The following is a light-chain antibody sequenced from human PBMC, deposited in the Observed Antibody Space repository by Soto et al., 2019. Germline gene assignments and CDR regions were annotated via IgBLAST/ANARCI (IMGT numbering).Light chain of an antibody. Sequence: EIVMTQSPATLSVSPGERATLSCRASQCVSSNLAWYQQKPGQAPRLLIFGASTRATGIPARFSGSGSGTDFALTISSLQSEDFAVYYCHHYSNWPPITFGQGTRLEIK. V-gene: IGKV3-15*01. CDR3: HHYSNWPPIT. CDR2: GAS. J-gene: IGKJ5*01. CDR1: QCVSSN.